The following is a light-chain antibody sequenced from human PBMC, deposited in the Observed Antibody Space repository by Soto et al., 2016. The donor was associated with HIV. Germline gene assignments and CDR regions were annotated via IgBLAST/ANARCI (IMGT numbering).Light chain of an antibody. J-gene: IGKJ1*01. CDR3: QQYNTPPWT. CDR2: KVS. V-gene: IGKV1-5*03. Sequence: DIQLTQSPSTLSAAVGDRVTITCRASQSVNDWLAWYQQKPGTPPSLLIYKVSTLESGVPSRFSGVGFGTDFTLTISTLQPEDSAIYYCQQYNTPPWTFGQGTKVEIK. CDR1: QSVNDW.